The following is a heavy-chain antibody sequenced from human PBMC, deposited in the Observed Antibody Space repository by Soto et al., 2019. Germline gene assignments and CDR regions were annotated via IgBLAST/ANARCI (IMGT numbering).Heavy chain of an antibody. CDR3: ACGLEGEYYFDY. D-gene: IGHD3-16*01. Sequence: SETLSLTCTVSGGSISSGDYYWSWIRQPPGKGLEWIGYIYYSGSTYYNPSLKSRVTISVDTSKNQFSLKLSSVTAADTAVYYCACGLEGEYYFDYWGQGTLVTVSS. J-gene: IGHJ4*02. CDR1: GGSISSGDYY. CDR2: IYYSGST. V-gene: IGHV4-30-4*01.